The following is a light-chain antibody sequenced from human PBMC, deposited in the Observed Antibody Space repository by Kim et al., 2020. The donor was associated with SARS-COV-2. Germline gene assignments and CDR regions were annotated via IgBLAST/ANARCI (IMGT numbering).Light chain of an antibody. Sequence: ELTQPPSTSGTPGQRVTISCSGSSSNVGLHFVNWYQQLPGTAPKVFIYNDNQRPSGVPDRFSGSRSGTSASLAISGLQSEDEADYYCVTWDVSLNGWVFGGGTQLTVL. CDR3: VTWDVSLNGWV. J-gene: IGLJ3*02. V-gene: IGLV1-44*01. CDR1: SSNVGLHF. CDR2: NDN.